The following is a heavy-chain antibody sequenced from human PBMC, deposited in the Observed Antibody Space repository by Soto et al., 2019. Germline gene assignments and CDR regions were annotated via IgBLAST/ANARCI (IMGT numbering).Heavy chain of an antibody. Sequence: PGGSLRLSCAASGFTFRNYAMTWVRQAPRKGLEWVSTISASGFGTYYADSLKGRLTISRDNSKNTFYLQMNSLRAEDTAVYYCAKEIDSGSPYYIDYWGQGTLVTVSS. J-gene: IGHJ4*02. CDR3: AKEIDSGSPYYIDY. D-gene: IGHD1-26*01. V-gene: IGHV3-23*01. CDR2: ISASGFGT. CDR1: GFTFRNYA.